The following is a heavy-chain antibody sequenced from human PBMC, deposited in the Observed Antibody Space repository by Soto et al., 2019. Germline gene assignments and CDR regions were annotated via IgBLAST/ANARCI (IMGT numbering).Heavy chain of an antibody. CDR2: INHSGST. J-gene: IGHJ1*01. D-gene: IGHD3-9*01. Sequence: KPSETLSLTCAVYGGSFSGYYWSWIRQPPGKGLEWIGEINHSGSTNYNPSLKSRVTISVDTSKNQFSLKLSSVTAADTAVYYCARGSLVLRYVDWFEYFQHWGQGTLVTVSS. CDR1: GGSFSGYY. CDR3: ARGSLVLRYVDWFEYFQH. V-gene: IGHV4-34*01.